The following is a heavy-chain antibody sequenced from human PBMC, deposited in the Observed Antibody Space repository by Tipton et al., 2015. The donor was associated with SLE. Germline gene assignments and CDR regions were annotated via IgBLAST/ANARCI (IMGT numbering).Heavy chain of an antibody. D-gene: IGHD6-13*01. V-gene: IGHV3-30*02. J-gene: IGHJ6*02. CDR1: GFTFSSYG. Sequence: SLRLSCAASGFTFSSYGMHWVRQAPGKGLEWVAFIRYDGSNKYYADSVKGRFTISRDNSKNTLYLQMNSLRAEDTAVYYCARVRGIAAAGSRYYYGMDVWGQGTTVTVSS. CDR3: ARVRGIAAAGSRYYYGMDV. CDR2: IRYDGSNK.